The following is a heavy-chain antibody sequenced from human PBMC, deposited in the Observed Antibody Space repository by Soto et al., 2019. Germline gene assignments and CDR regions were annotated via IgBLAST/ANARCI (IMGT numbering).Heavy chain of an antibody. CDR1: GYTFTGCY. CDR3: ARSNQWELSFDY. Sequence: QVQLVQSGAEVKKPGASVKVSCKASGYTFTGCYMHWVRQAPGQGLEWMGWINPNRGGTNYAQKLQGRVTMARDTSSRTAFMELRRLRSDDTAVYYCARSNQWELSFDYWGQGTLVTVSS. CDR2: INPNRGGT. V-gene: IGHV1-2*02. J-gene: IGHJ4*02. D-gene: IGHD1-26*01.